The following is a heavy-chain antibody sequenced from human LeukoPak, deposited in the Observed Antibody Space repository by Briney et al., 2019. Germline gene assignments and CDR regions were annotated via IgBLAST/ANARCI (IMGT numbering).Heavy chain of an antibody. CDR2: ISANAGSS. D-gene: IGHD2-8*02. V-gene: IGHV3-23*01. J-gene: IGHJ6*02. Sequence: GASLTLSCAASGFTFSTFATYWVRQAPGKGKEWVSGISANAGSSTYADSARGRFTSSRDNSRNTLYLQMSSLRVDDTATYYCTKSTDYWYYGMDVWGQGTTVTVSS. CDR1: GFTFSTFA. CDR3: TKSTDYWYYGMDV.